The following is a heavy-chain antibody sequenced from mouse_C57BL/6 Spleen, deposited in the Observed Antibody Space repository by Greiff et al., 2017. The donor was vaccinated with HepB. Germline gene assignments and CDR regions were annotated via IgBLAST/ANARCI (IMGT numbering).Heavy chain of an antibody. V-gene: IGHV3-6*01. CDR1: GYSITSGYY. D-gene: IGHD4-1*01. J-gene: IGHJ2*01. Sequence: ESGPGLVKPSQSLSLTCSVPGYSITSGYYWNWIRQFPGNKLEWMGYISYDGSNNYNPSLKNRISITRDTSKNQFFLKLNSVTTEDTATYYCARGPSNWPFDYWGQGTTLTVSS. CDR2: ISYDGSN. CDR3: ARGPSNWPFDY.